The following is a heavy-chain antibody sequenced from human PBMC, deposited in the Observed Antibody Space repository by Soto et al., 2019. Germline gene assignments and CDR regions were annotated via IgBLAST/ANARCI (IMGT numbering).Heavy chain of an antibody. CDR1: GYTLTTYA. CDR2: INGGNGNT. J-gene: IGHJ6*02. CDR3: ARTDCSSNSCYSYYGMDV. D-gene: IGHD2-2*01. Sequence: ASVKVSCKASGYTLTTYAMHWVRQAPGQRLEWMGWINGGNGNTKYSQRFQGRVTITRDTSASTDYMELSSLTSEDTAVYYCARTDCSSNSCYSYYGMDVWGQGTTVTVSS. V-gene: IGHV1-3*01.